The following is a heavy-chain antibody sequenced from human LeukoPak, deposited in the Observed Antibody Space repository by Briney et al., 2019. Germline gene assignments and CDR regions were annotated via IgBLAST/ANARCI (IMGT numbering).Heavy chain of an antibody. D-gene: IGHD1-26*01. J-gene: IGHJ3*02. CDR2: INPNSGGT. V-gene: IGHV1-2*02. Sequence: ASVNVSCTASGYTFTDYHMHWVRQAPGQGLEWMGWINPNSGGTNYAQRFQGRVTMTRDTSISTAYMELSRLTSDDTAVYYCARDRGSYFSDAFDIWGQGTMVTVSS. CDR3: ARDRGSYFSDAFDI. CDR1: GYTFTDYH.